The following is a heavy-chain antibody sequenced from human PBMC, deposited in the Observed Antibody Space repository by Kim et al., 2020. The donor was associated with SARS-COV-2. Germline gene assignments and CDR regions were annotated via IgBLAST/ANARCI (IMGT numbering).Heavy chain of an antibody. J-gene: IGHJ4*02. V-gene: IGHV3-23*01. CDR3: AKVTEYGDYSGY. Sequence: YSADSVKGRFTISRDNSKNTLYLQMNSLRAEDTAVYYCAKVTEYGDYSGYWGQGTLVTVSS. D-gene: IGHD4-17*01.